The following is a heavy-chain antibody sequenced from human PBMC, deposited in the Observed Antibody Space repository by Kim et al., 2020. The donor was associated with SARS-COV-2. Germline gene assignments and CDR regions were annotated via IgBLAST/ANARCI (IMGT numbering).Heavy chain of an antibody. CDR1: GYSFTSYW. D-gene: IGHD2-15*01. J-gene: IGHJ6*02. V-gene: IGHV5-10-1*01. CDR3: ARQSRVYCSGGSCYPDGMDV. CDR2: IDPSDSYT. Sequence: GESLKISCKGSGYSFTSYWISWVRQMPGKGLEWMGRIDPSDSYTNYSPSFQGHVTISADKSISTAYLQWSSLKASDTAMYYCARQSRVYCSGGSCYPDGMDVWGQGTTVTVSS.